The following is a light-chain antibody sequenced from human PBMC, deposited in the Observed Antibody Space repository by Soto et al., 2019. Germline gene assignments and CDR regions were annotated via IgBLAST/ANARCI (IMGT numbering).Light chain of an antibody. CDR1: SSDVGTYNL. Sequence: QSALTQPASVSGSPGQSITISCTGTSSDVGTYNLVAWYQQHPGKAPKVMIYEVTNRPSGVSTRFSGSKSGNTASLTISGLQAEDEADYYCCSYAGSSTLVFGGGTKLTVL. V-gene: IGLV2-23*02. J-gene: IGLJ2*01. CDR3: CSYAGSSTLV. CDR2: EVT.